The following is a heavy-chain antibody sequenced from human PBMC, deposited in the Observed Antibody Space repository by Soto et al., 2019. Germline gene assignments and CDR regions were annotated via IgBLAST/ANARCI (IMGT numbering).Heavy chain of an antibody. CDR1: GFTFSSYD. J-gene: IGHJ6*02. V-gene: IGHV3-13*01. D-gene: IGHD3-9*01. CDR3: ARDRGPYDYFAMDV. Sequence: VHFVESGGGLGQPGGSLRLSCAVSGFTFSSYDMHWVRQRTGKGLEWVSAIGTDGNTYYTASVKGRFTISRENAKNSLYLQMDSLRAEDTAVYYCARDRGPYDYFAMDVWGQGTTVTVSS. CDR2: IGTDGNT.